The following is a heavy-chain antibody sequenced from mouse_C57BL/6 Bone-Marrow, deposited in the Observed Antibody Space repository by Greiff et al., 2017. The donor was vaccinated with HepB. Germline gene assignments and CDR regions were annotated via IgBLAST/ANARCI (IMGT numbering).Heavy chain of an antibody. Sequence: QVQLQQSGPELVKPGASVKISCKASGYSFTSYYIHWVKQRPGQGLEWIGWIYPGSGNTKYNEKFKGKATLTADTSSSTAYMQLSSLTSEDSAVYYCARLLIYYYGSSLVLYYAMDYWGQGTSVTVSS. D-gene: IGHD1-1*01. J-gene: IGHJ4*01. CDR1: GYSFTSYY. CDR2: IYPGSGNT. V-gene: IGHV1-66*01. CDR3: ARLLIYYYGSSLVLYYAMDY.